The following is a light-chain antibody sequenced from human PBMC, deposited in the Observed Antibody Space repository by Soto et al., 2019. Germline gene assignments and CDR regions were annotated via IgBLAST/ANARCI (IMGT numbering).Light chain of an antibody. CDR3: QQTVT. CDR1: QTVSNIY. CDR2: DAS. Sequence: ESMLTQSPGTVSLSPVCSVKLSCRASQTVSNIYLVWYQQGPGQAPRLLIYDASNRATGIPDRFSGSGSGTAFTLTISSLEPEDFAVYYCQQTVTFGQGTRLEIK. V-gene: IGKV3-20*01. J-gene: IGKJ5*01.